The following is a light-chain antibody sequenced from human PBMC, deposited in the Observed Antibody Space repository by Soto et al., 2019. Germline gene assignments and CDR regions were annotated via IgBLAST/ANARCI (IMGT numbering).Light chain of an antibody. V-gene: IGLV2-14*01. CDR2: DVI. Sequence: QSALTQPASVSGSPGQSITISCTGTSSDVGSYNYVSWYQQHPGKAPKLIIYDVINRPSGVSDRFSGSKSGNTASLTISGLQAEDEADYYCSSYASSNTWVFGGGTKVTVL. CDR3: SSYASSNTWV. J-gene: IGLJ3*02. CDR1: SSDVGSYNY.